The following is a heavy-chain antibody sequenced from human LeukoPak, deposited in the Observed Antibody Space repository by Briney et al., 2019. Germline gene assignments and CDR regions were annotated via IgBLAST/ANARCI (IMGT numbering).Heavy chain of an antibody. CDR3: ARLDGSGSYYYGMDV. D-gene: IGHD3-10*01. CDR2: IHYSGST. Sequence: SQTLSLTCTVSGGSISSGHYYWSWIRQPPGKGLEWIGHIHYSGSTYYNASLKSRVTISVDTSKNQFSLKLSSVTAADTAVYYCARLDGSGSYYYGMDVWGQGTTVTVSS. CDR1: GGSISSGHYY. V-gene: IGHV4-30-4*01. J-gene: IGHJ6*02.